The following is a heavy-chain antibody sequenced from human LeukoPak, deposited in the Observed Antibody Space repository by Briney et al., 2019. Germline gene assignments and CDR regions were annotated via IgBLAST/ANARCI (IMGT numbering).Heavy chain of an antibody. D-gene: IGHD6-19*01. V-gene: IGHV3-9*01. J-gene: IGHJ4*02. CDR2: ISWNSDST. CDR1: GFTFDAYA. Sequence: GGSLRLSCAASGFTFDAYAMHWVRQAPGKGLEWVSGISWNSDSTGYADSVKGRFTISRDNAKNSLYLQMNSLRAEDTALYYCAKDTQRFRIAVAGTADYWGQGTLVTVSS. CDR3: AKDTQRFRIAVAGTADY.